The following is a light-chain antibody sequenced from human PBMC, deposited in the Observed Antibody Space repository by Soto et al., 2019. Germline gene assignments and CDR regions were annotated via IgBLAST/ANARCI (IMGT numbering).Light chain of an antibody. CDR3: CSYAGSDTLV. CDR2: DVS. CDR1: SSDVGGYNY. V-gene: IGLV2-11*01. J-gene: IGLJ2*01. Sequence: QSVLTQPRSVSGSPGQSVTISCTGTSSDVGGYNYVSWYQQHPGKDPKLMIYDVSKRPSGVPDRFSGSKSGNTASLTISGLQAEDEADYYCCSYAGSDTLVFGGGTKLTVL.